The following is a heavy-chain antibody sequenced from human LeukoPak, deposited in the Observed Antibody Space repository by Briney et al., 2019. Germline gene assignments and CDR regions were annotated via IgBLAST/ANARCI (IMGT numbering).Heavy chain of an antibody. D-gene: IGHD6-13*01. CDR3: ARDTYSNTYYWFDP. V-gene: IGHV4-4*07. CDR2: IYTSGNT. Sequence: SETLSLTCTVSGGSISNYYWSWIRQPAGKGLEWIGRIYTSGNTNYNPSLKSRVTMSVDTSKNHFYLRLSSVAAADTAVYYCARDTYSNTYYWFDPWGQGTLVTVSS. CDR1: GGSISNYY. J-gene: IGHJ5*02.